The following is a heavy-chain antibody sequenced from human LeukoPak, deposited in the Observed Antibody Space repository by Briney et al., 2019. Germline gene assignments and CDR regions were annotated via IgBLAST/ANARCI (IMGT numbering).Heavy chain of an antibody. J-gene: IGHJ6*03. CDR2: IYYSGST. V-gene: IGHV4-39*07. CDR1: GVSISSSSYY. CDR3: ARDGARYYDFWSGYYYYYMDV. D-gene: IGHD3-3*01. Sequence: SETLSLTCTVSGVSISSSSYYWGWIRQPPGKGLEWIGSIYYSGSTYYNPSLKSRVTISVDTSKNQFSLKLSSVTAADTAVYYCARDGARYYDFWSGYYYYYMDVWGKGTTVTVSS.